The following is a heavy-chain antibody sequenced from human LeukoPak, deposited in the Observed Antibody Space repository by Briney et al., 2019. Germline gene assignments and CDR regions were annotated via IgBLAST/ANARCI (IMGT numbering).Heavy chain of an antibody. J-gene: IGHJ4*02. D-gene: IGHD1-26*01. V-gene: IGHV3-30*02. CDR3: AKSHLPNTYSGTYYCDY. CDR1: GFTFSSYG. Sequence: PGGSLRLSCAASGFTFSSYGMHWVRQAPGKGLEWVAFIRYDETKTYFGDSVKGRFSISRDNSKNTVYLQMNSLRAEDTAMYYCAKSHLPNTYSGTYYCDYWGQGTLVTVSS. CDR2: IRYDETKT.